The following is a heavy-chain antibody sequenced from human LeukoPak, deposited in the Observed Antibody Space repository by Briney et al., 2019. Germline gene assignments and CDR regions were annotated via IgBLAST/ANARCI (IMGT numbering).Heavy chain of an antibody. CDR1: GFSFRSYA. CDR2: VSSSGTKI. J-gene: IGHJ4*02. CDR3: TGELLSLQRGLDY. D-gene: IGHD2/OR15-2a*01. Sequence: PGSSLRLSCGPSGFSFRSYAIHWVRQAPGKGLECVSSVSSSGTKIFYADSVRGRFPVSRDNAGNSLSLQMDSLRVEDTAVYYCTGELLSLQRGLDYWGQGTLVTVSS. V-gene: IGHV3-21*01.